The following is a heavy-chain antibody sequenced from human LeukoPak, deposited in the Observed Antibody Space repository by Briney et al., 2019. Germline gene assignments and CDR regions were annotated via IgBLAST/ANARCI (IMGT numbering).Heavy chain of an antibody. CDR3: ARAYGSGAYYNTYYYYYLDV. CDR1: RGSIGSHY. CDR2: IYYSGST. Sequence: PSETLSLTCTVSRGSIGSHYWSWIRQPPGKGLEWIGYIYYSGSTNYNPSLESRVTISLDTSKNQFSLTLNSVTAADTAVYYCARAYGSGAYYNTYYYYYLDVWGKGTTVTVSS. J-gene: IGHJ6*03. D-gene: IGHD3-10*01. V-gene: IGHV4-59*11.